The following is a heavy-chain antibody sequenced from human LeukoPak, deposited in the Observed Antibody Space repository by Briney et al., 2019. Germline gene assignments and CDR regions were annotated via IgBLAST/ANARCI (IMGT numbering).Heavy chain of an antibody. Sequence: GGSLRLSCAASGFTFSSYWMSWVRQAPGKGLEWVANIKQDGSGKYYVDSVKGRFTISRDNAKNSLYLQMNSLRAEDTAVYYCARLRAYDFWSGYYLSVAFDIWGQGTMVTVSS. V-gene: IGHV3-7*01. CDR2: IKQDGSGK. CDR3: ARLRAYDFWSGYYLSVAFDI. D-gene: IGHD3-3*01. CDR1: GFTFSSYW. J-gene: IGHJ3*02.